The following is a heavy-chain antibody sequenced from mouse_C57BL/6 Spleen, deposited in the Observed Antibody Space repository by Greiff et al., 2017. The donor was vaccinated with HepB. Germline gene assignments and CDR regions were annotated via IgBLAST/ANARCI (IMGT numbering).Heavy chain of an antibody. J-gene: IGHJ4*01. Sequence: VQLQQSGPVLVKPGASVKMSCKASGYTYTDYYMNWVKQSHGKSLEWIGVINPYNGGTSYNQKFKGKATLTVDKSSSTAYMELNSLTSEDSAVYYCARKEMGGAMDYWGQGTSVTVSS. CDR3: ARKEMGGAMDY. D-gene: IGHD2-3*01. CDR1: GYTYTDYY. CDR2: INPYNGGT. V-gene: IGHV1-19*01.